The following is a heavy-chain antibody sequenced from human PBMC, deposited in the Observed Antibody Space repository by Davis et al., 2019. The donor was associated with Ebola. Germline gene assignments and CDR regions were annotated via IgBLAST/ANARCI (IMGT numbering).Heavy chain of an antibody. D-gene: IGHD2-21*02. Sequence: SETLSLTFNVSGVSIGSSGHYWGWVRQPPGKGLEWIGTLHFRGSTSYSPSLTGRVTLYGDSSKNEFSLTLASVTAADTGVYYCASLVTAYSGGICYSDFDDWGQGTLVTVSS. CDR3: ASLVTAYSGGICYSDFDD. V-gene: IGHV4-39*01. CDR1: GVSIGSSGHY. J-gene: IGHJ4*02. CDR2: LHFRGST.